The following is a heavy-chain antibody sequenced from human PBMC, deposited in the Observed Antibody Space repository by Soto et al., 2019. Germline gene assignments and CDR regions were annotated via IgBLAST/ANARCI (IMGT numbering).Heavy chain of an antibody. J-gene: IGHJ4*02. Sequence: PSETLSLTCTVSGGSVGNNFNYWARVRQSPEKGLEWIGSVFFSGSTYYNPSLKSRVTISIDTSKNQFSLRLKSVTAADTAVYYCARTWVQLWSYYFDSWGQGTLVTVSS. CDR1: GGSVGNNFNY. CDR3: ARTWVQLWSYYFDS. V-gene: IGHV4-39*01. CDR2: VFFSGST. D-gene: IGHD1-1*01.